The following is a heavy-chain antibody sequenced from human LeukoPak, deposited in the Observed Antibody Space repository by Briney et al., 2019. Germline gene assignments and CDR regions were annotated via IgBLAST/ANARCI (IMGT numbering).Heavy chain of an antibody. V-gene: IGHV3-30*04. J-gene: IGHJ6*02. CDR2: ISYDGSNK. Sequence: GRSLRLSCAASGFTFSSYAMHWVRQAPGKGLEWVAVISYDGSNKYYADSVKGRFTISRDNSKNTLYLQMNSLGAEDTAVYYCARDETPGYSSSFYYYYYGMDVWGQGTTVTVSS. CDR3: ARDETPGYSSSFYYYYYGMDV. D-gene: IGHD6-13*01. CDR1: GFTFSSYA.